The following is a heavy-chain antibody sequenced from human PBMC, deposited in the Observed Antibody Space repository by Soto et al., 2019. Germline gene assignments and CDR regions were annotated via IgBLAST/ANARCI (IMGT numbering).Heavy chain of an antibody. D-gene: IGHD1-26*01. CDR2: IIPFVGTS. CDR1: GGTFSSYP. Sequence: QVQLVQSGAEVKKPGSSVKVSCEASGGTFSSYPINWVRQAPGQGLEWMGGIIPFVGTSNYAQKFQGRVTITADDSTSTAYMEMRSLRSEDTAVYYCARVGHITNYGMAVWGQGTPVTVSS. J-gene: IGHJ6*02. V-gene: IGHV1-69*01. CDR3: ARVGHITNYGMAV.